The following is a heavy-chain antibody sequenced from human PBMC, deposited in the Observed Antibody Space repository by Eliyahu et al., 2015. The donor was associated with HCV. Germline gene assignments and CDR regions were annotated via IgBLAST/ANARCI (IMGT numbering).Heavy chain of an antibody. D-gene: IGHD3-10*01. CDR2: IGTAGDT. V-gene: IGHV3-13*01. Sequence: QLVESGGGLVQPGGSLRLSCAASGFTFSSYDMHWVRQATGKGLEWVSAIGTAGDTYYPGSVKGRFTISRENAKNSLYLQMNSLRAGDTAVYYCARGSNYYGSGSYYGSFYYYYGMDVWGQGTTVTVSS. CDR1: GFTFSSYD. CDR3: ARGSNYYGSGSYYGSFYYYYGMDV. J-gene: IGHJ6*02.